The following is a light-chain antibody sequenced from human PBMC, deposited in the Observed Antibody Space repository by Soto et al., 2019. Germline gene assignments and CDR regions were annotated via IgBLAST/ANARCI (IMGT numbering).Light chain of an antibody. CDR2: DAS. Sequence: DIQMTQSPSSLSASVGDRVTITCQASQDISNYLNWYQQKPGKAPKLLIYDASNLETGEPSRFSGSGSGTDFTFTICSLQLEDIATYYCQQYDNLPRITFGGGTKVEIK. V-gene: IGKV1-33*01. J-gene: IGKJ4*01. CDR1: QDISNY. CDR3: QQYDNLPRIT.